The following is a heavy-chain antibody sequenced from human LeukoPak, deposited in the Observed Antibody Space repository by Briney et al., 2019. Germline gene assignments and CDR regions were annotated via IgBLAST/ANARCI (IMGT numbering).Heavy chain of an antibody. D-gene: IGHD3-22*01. V-gene: IGHV3-11*01. Sequence: GGSLRLSCAASGFTFSDYYMSWIRQAPGKGLEWVSYISSSGRTIYYADSVKGRFTISRDNAKNSLYLQMYSLRAEDTAVYYCARDQYYYDSSGYLNWFDPWGQGTLVTVSS. CDR1: GFTFSDYY. CDR2: ISSSGRTI. CDR3: ARDQYYYDSSGYLNWFDP. J-gene: IGHJ5*02.